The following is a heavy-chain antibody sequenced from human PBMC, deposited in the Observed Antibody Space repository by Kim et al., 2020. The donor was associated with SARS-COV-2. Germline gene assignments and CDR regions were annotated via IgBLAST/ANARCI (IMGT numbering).Heavy chain of an antibody. CDR1: GGSISSSSYY. D-gene: IGHD6-13*01. J-gene: IGHJ4*02. Sequence: SETLSLTCTVSGGSISSSSYYWGWIRQPPGKGLEWIGSIYYSGSTYYNPSLKSRVTISVDTSKNQFSLKLSSVTAADTAVYYCAIPLPHRRASSSWYSDIQDYWGQGTLVTVSS. CDR2: IYYSGST. V-gene: IGHV4-39*01. CDR3: AIPLPHRRASSSWYSDIQDY.